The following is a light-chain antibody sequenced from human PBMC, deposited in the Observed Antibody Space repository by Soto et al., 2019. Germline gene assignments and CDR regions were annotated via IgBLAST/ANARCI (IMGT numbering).Light chain of an antibody. J-gene: IGLJ2*01. Sequence: QSVLTQPPSASGTPGQRVTISCSGSSSNIETNDIYCHQQLQGSTPTLLIYSNDQRPSGVPARFSASTSCTSTSLAIMGLRSDDEAEYYCATWDDSLSGVVFGGGTKLTVL. CDR3: ATWDDSLSGVV. CDR2: SND. V-gene: IGLV1-47*02. CDR1: SSNIETND.